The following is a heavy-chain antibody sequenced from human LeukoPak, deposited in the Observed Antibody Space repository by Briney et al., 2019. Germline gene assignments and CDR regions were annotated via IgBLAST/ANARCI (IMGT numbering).Heavy chain of an antibody. CDR2: INHSGST. Sequence: SETLSLTCAVYGGSFSGYYWSWIRQPPGKGLEWIGEINHSGSTNYNPSLKSRVTISVDTSKNQFSLKLSSVTAADTAVYYCARYGPWSSSWLPVAFDIWGQGTMVTVSS. CDR1: GGSFSGYY. D-gene: IGHD6-13*01. V-gene: IGHV4-34*01. CDR3: ARYGPWSSSWLPVAFDI. J-gene: IGHJ3*02.